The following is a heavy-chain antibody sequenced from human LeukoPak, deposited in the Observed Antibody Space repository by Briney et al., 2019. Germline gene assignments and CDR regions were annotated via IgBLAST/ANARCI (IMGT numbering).Heavy chain of an antibody. CDR2: ISSSSSYI. Sequence: PGGSLRLSCAVSGFTFSTYAMSWVRQAPGKGLEWVSSISSSSSYIYYADSVKGRFTISRDNAKNSLYLQMNSLRAEDTAVYYCAREYGGYNSELDYWGQGTLVTVSS. CDR1: GFTFSTYA. D-gene: IGHD4-17*01. V-gene: IGHV3-21*01. CDR3: AREYGGYNSELDY. J-gene: IGHJ4*02.